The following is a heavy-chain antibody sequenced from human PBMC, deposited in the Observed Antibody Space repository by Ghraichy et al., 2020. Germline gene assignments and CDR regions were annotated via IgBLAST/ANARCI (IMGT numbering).Heavy chain of an antibody. CDR2: INWDSKNT. V-gene: IGHV3-43*01. CDR3: AKEMSTMYFDL. J-gene: IGHJ2*01. CDR1: GFTFDEYN. Sequence: GGSLRLSCVASGFTFDEYNMNWFRQTPGKGLEWVSSINWDSKNTYYSDSVKGRFTISRDNSKNSLYLQMNTLRTEDTAFYYCAKEMSTMYFDLSGSWTLVTVSS. D-gene: IGHD5-24*01.